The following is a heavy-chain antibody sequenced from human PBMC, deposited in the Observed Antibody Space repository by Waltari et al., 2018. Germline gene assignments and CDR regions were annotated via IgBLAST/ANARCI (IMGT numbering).Heavy chain of an antibody. CDR1: GGSFSGYY. Sequence: QVQLQQWGAGLLKPSETLSLTCAVYGGSFSGYYWSWLRQSPGKGLEWIGEIDHSGSTNYNPSLKSRVTISVDTSKNQFSLKLSSVTAADTAVYYCARNLRLGELSLRFWDYWGQGTLVTVSS. V-gene: IGHV4-34*01. D-gene: IGHD3-16*02. CDR2: IDHSGST. CDR3: ARNLRLGELSLRFWDY. J-gene: IGHJ4*02.